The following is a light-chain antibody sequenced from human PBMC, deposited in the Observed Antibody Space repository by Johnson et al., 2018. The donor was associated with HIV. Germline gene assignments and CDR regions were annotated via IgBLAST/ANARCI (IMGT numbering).Light chain of an antibody. CDR3: GTWDSSLSDYV. Sequence: QSVLTQPPSVSAAPGQKVTISCSGTNSNIGNNYVSWYQQLPGTAPKLLIYDNNKRPSGIPDRFSASKSGTSATLGITGLQTGDEADYYCGTWDSSLSDYVFGTGTKVTVL. CDR2: DNN. V-gene: IGLV1-51*01. J-gene: IGLJ1*01. CDR1: NSNIGNNY.